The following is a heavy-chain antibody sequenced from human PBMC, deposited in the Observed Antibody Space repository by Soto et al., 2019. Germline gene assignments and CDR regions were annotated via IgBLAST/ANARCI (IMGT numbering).Heavy chain of an antibody. CDR1: GFIFSDHA. J-gene: IGHJ4*01. CDR3: ARGGTIAVTTIGDY. CDR2: ISGNGIAT. D-gene: IGHD5-12*01. Sequence: GGSLRLSCEASGFIFSDHAMSWVRQAPGKGLEWVSAISGNGIATYYADSVKGRFTISRDNSKNTLYLQMNRLRADDTAMYYCARGGTIAVTTIGDYWGQGTLVTVSS. V-gene: IGHV3-23*01.